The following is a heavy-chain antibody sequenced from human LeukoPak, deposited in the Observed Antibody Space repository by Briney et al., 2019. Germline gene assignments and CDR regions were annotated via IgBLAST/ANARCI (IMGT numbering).Heavy chain of an antibody. CDR2: IYYSGKT. Sequence: SETLSLTCTVSGDSITSRSYLWGWIRQPPGKGLEYIASIYYSGKTYHNPSLRSRVTMSIDSSENQFSLKLSAVTAADTAVYFCARHYAHGLGIYAPFGYWGQGALVTVSS. CDR3: ARHYAHGLGIYAPFGY. J-gene: IGHJ4*02. CDR1: GDSITSRSYL. D-gene: IGHD3-10*01. V-gene: IGHV4-39*01.